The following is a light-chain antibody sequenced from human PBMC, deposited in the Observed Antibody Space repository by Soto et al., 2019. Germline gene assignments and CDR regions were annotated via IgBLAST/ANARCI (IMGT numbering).Light chain of an antibody. J-gene: IGKJ2*01. V-gene: IGKV3-20*01. CDR1: QSVSSSF. Sequence: EIVLTQSPGTLSLSPGERATLSCRASQSVSSSFLVWYQQKPGQAPRLLIYGASSRATGIPARFSGSGSGTAFTLTISRLEPEDFAVYYCQQYGSSPPYTFGQGTKLEIK. CDR2: GAS. CDR3: QQYGSSPPYT.